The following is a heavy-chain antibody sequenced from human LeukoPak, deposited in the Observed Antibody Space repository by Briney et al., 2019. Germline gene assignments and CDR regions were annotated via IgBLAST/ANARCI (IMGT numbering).Heavy chain of an antibody. J-gene: IGHJ4*02. CDR2: INPKNGDT. CDR3: ARLSAL. V-gene: IGHV1-2*02. CDR1: GYPFSDYY. Sequence: ASVKVSCKTSGYPFSDYYIHWIRQASGQGLESMGWINPKNGDTKYAQRSQGRLTITMDTSIDTIYMELRSLRYDDTAVYYCARLSALWGQGTLVTVSS.